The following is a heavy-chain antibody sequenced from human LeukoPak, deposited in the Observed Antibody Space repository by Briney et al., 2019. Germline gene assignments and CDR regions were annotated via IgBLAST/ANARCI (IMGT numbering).Heavy chain of an antibody. CDR2: ISSISSYI. V-gene: IGHV3-21*01. J-gene: IGHJ4*02. CDR1: GFTFSSYS. Sequence: GGSLRLSCAACGFTFSSYSMNWVRQAPGKGLEWVSTISSISSYIYYADSVKGRFTISRDNAKNSLYLQMNSLRTEDTAVYYCARARITGTTLPVDYWGQGTLVTVSS. CDR3: ARARITGTTLPVDY. D-gene: IGHD1-20*01.